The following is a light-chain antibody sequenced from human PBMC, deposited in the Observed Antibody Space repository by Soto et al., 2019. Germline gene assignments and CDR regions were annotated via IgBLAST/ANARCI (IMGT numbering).Light chain of an antibody. CDR2: GAS. CDR3: HQRQSWPRT. CDR1: QSVSSS. J-gene: IGKJ1*01. V-gene: IGKV3D-15*01. Sequence: EIVMTQSPATLSVSPGARAPLSCRASQSVSSSLAWYPQKPGQAPRLLIYGASNRATGIPARFSGSGSGTDFTLTISSLEPEDSAVYYCHQRQSWPRTVGQGTKVDIK.